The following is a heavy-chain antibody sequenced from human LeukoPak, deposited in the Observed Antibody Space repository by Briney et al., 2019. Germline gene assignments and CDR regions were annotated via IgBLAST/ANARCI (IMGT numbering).Heavy chain of an antibody. J-gene: IGHJ6*02. CDR1: GYTFTGYY. V-gene: IGHV1-2*02. Sequence: ASVKVSCKASGYTFTGYYMHWVRQAPGQGLEWMGWINPNSGGTNYAQKFQGRVTMTRDTSISTAYMELSRLRSDDTAVYYCARADSSGWYSSYYYYGMDVWGQGTTVTVSS. D-gene: IGHD6-19*01. CDR2: INPNSGGT. CDR3: ARADSSGWYSSYYYYGMDV.